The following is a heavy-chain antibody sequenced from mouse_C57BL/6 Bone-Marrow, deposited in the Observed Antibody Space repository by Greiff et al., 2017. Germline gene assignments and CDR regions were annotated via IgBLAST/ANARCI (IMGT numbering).Heavy chain of an antibody. J-gene: IGHJ4*01. CDR1: GFTFSSYG. CDR2: ISSGGRYT. D-gene: IGHD1-1*01. CDR3: ARHGNYVPYYAMDY. Sequence: EVKLVESGGDLVKPGGSLKLSCAASGFTFSSYGMSWVRQTPDKRLEWVATISSGGRYTYYPDSVKGRFTISRDNAKNTLYLQMSSLKSEDTAMYYCARHGNYVPYYAMDYWGQGTSVTVSS. V-gene: IGHV5-6*01.